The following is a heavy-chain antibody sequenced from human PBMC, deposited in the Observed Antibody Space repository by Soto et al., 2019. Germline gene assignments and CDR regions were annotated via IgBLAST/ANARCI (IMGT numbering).Heavy chain of an antibody. CDR3: VETVRFEPDS. J-gene: IGHJ4*02. V-gene: IGHV3-23*01. Sequence: EVQLLESGGGLVQPGGSLRLSCATSGLIFSSYAMSWVRQAPGKGLEWVAGISTSGSNTYYTDSVKGRFTISRDNSKDALFLQMNSLRAEDTATYYCVETVRFEPDSWGQGTLVTVSS. CDR2: ISTSGSNT. D-gene: IGHD3-3*01. CDR1: GLIFSSYA.